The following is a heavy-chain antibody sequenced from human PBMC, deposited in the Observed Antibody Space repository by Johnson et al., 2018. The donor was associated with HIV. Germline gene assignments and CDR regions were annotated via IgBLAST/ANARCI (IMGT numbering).Heavy chain of an antibody. J-gene: IGHJ3*02. CDR3: ARGPLPGMSPFDI. Sequence: QMQLVESGGGVVQPGRSLRLSCAASGFTFSSYAMHWVRQAPGKGLEWVAVISYDGSNKYYADSVKGRFTISRDNSKNTLSLQMDSLRVEDTAVYFCARGPLPGMSPFDIWGQGTMVTVSS. CDR2: ISYDGSNK. CDR1: GFTFSSYA. V-gene: IGHV3-30*14.